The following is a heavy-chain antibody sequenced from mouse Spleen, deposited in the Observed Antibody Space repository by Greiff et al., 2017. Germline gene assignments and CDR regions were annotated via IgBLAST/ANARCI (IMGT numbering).Heavy chain of an antibody. CDR1: GFTFSSYG. CDR3: ARGALDN. V-gene: IGHV5-6-3*01. J-gene: IGHJ2*01. Sequence: EVQLVESGGGLVPPGGSLKLSCPASGFTFSSYGMSWVRQTPHNRLDLVATITRNGASTYYPHSVQGRFTISRANAKITLSLQMSSLKSEATAMFYCARGALDNRGQGTTHTVSA. CDR2: ITRNGAST.